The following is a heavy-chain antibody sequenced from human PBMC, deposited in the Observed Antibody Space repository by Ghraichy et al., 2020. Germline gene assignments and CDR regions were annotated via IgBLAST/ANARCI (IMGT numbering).Heavy chain of an antibody. CDR1: GFIFSEFA. V-gene: IGHV3-73*01. Sequence: GGSLRLPCAASGFIFSEFAMYWVRQAPGKGLECIGRIRTKPNNYATTYAASVKGRFTISRDDSKNTMYLQMKSLKTEDTAVYYCSRPGFGELQNAFDVWGHGTIVTVSS. CDR2: IRTKPNNYAT. CDR3: SRPGFGELQNAFDV. J-gene: IGHJ3*01. D-gene: IGHD3-10*01.